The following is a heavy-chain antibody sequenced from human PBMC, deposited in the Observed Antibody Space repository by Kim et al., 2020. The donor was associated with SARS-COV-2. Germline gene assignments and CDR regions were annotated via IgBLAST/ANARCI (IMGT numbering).Heavy chain of an antibody. CDR3: ARGAAYCGGDCFFDY. Sequence: GGSLRLSCAASGFTFSSYAMHWVRQAPGKGLEWVAVISYDGSNKYYVDSVKGRFTISRDNSKNTLYLQMNSLRAEDTAVYYCARGAAYCGGDCFFDYWGQGTLVTVSS. V-gene: IGHV3-30*04. CDR1: GFTFSSYA. CDR2: ISYDGSNK. D-gene: IGHD2-21*01. J-gene: IGHJ4*02.